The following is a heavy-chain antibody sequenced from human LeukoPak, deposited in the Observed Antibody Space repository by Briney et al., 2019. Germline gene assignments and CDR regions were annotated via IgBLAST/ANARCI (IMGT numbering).Heavy chain of an antibody. CDR2: IKPDGREK. J-gene: IGHJ6*02. D-gene: IGHD1-7*01. V-gene: IGHV3-7*01. CDR3: AREISGSTGASRLDV. CDR1: GFTFSIYW. Sequence: GGSLRLSCAASGFTFSIYWMTWVRQAPGKGLEWVANIKPDGREKYYVDPVKGRFTISRDNAKNSLYLQMNSLRVEDTAVYYCAREISGSTGASRLDVWGQGTTVTVSS.